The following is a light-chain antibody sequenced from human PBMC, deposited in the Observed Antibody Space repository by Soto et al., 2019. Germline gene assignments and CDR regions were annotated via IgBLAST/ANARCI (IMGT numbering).Light chain of an antibody. CDR2: GAS. CDR1: QSVLTS. Sequence: EIVMTQSPATLSVSPGEGVNLSCRASQSVLTSLAWYQERPGQAPRLLIYGASTRATGVPDRFRGSGSGTAYALTSSSLQPEDFAVYYCQQYDSWPPITFGQGTLLEIK. J-gene: IGKJ5*01. CDR3: QQYDSWPPIT. V-gene: IGKV3-15*01.